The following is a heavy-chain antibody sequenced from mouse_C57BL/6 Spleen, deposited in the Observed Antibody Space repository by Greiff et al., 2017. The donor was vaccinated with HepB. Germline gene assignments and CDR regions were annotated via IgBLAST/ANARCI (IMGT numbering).Heavy chain of an antibody. J-gene: IGHJ3*01. CDR2: IYPRSGNT. CDR1: GYTFTSYG. Sequence: VKLVESGAELARPGASVKLSCKASGYTFTSYGISWVKQRTGQGLEWIGEIYPRSGNTYYNEKFKGKATLTADKSSSTAYMELRSLTSEDSAVYFCARYDYDEAWFAYWGQGTLVTVSA. CDR3: ARYDYDEAWFAY. V-gene: IGHV1-81*01. D-gene: IGHD2-4*01.